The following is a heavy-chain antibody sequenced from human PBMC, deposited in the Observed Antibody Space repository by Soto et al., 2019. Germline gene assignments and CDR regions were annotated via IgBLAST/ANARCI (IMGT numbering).Heavy chain of an antibody. V-gene: IGHV3-53*02. J-gene: IGHJ6*02. Sequence: EVQLVETGGDLIQPGGSRRLSCVASGFSVRTNYMTWVRQAPGKGLEWVSVIYTAGHTNYANSVKGRFTVSRDTSQNTVYLQMNSLRPDDTAVYYCAIFREPGRSTVFGVVVPGRYAMDVWGQGTTVTVS. D-gene: IGHD3-3*01. CDR3: AIFREPGRSTVFGVVVPGRYAMDV. CDR1: GFSVRTNY. CDR2: IYTAGHT.